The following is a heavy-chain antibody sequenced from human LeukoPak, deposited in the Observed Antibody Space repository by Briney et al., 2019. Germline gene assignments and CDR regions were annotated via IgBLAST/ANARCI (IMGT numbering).Heavy chain of an antibody. Sequence: GGSLRLSCAASGFTFSSYWMSWVRQAPGKGLEWVANIKQDGSEKYYVDSVKGRFTIPRDNAKNSLYLQMNSLRAEDTAVYYCARVLSGWWERDRFDYWGQGTLVTVSS. D-gene: IGHD2-15*01. J-gene: IGHJ4*02. CDR3: ARVLSGWWERDRFDY. CDR1: GFTFSSYW. CDR2: IKQDGSEK. V-gene: IGHV3-7*01.